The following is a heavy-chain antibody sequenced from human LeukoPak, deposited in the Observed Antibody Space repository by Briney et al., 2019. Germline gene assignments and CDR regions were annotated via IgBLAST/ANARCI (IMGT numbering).Heavy chain of an antibody. Sequence: GASVKVSCKASGGTFSSYAISWVRQAPGQGLEWMGRIIPILGIANYAQKFQGRVTITADKSTSTAYMELSSLRSEDTAVYYCARSIHPITGTNNWFDPWGQGTLVTVSS. V-gene: IGHV1-69*04. J-gene: IGHJ5*02. CDR1: GGTFSSYA. CDR3: ARSIHPITGTNNWFDP. CDR2: IIPILGIA. D-gene: IGHD1-20*01.